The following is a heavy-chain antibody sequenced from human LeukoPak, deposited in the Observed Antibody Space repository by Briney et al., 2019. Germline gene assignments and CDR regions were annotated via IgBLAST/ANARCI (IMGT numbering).Heavy chain of an antibody. D-gene: IGHD6-13*01. J-gene: IGHJ4*02. CDR1: GFTFSIFW. Sequence: GGSLRLSCTGSGFTFSIFWMSWVRQAPGKGLEWVANIRQDGSEKYYVDSVKGRFTISRDNAKNSLDLQMSSLRADDTAVYYCARGGSSRFDQWGQGTLVTVSS. CDR3: ARGGSSRFDQ. V-gene: IGHV3-7*04. CDR2: IRQDGSEK.